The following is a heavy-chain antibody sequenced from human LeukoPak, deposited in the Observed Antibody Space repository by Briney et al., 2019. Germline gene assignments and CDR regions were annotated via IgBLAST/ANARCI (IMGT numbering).Heavy chain of an antibody. CDR1: GFTFSSFS. Sequence: PGGSLRLSCAASGFTFSSFSMHWARQALGKGLVWVSHISGDGSDTKYADSVKGRFTISRDNAKNSLYLQMNSLRAEDTAVYYCASGLDYWGQGTLVTVSS. V-gene: IGHV3-74*03. J-gene: IGHJ4*02. CDR3: ASGLDY. CDR2: ISGDGSDT.